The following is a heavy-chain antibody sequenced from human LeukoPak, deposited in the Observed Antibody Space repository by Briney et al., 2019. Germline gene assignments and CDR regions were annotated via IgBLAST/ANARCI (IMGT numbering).Heavy chain of an antibody. J-gene: IGHJ5*02. CDR2: IYHSGST. D-gene: IGHD6-13*01. Sequence: SETLSLTCTVSGGSISSSNYYWGWIRQPPGKGLEWIGNIYHSGSTYYNPSLKSRVTISVDTSKNQFSLKLSSVTAADTAVYHCARGYSSSWYYNWFDPWGQGTLVTVSS. CDR1: GGSISSSNYY. CDR3: ARGYSSSWYYNWFDP. V-gene: IGHV4-39*07.